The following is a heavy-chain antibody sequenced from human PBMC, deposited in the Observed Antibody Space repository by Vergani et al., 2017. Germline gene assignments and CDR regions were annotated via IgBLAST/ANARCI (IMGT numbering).Heavy chain of an antibody. CDR2: IYTNTGNP. J-gene: IGHJ6*02. D-gene: IGHD6-19*01. CDR3: ARDRGLGSGWFRDHPFCASSSYGMDV. Sequence: QVQLVQSGSELKKPGASVKVSCKASGYTFTSYAMNWVRQAPGQGLEWMGWIYTNTGNPTYAQGFTGRFVFSLDTSVSTAYLQISSLKAEDTAVYYCARDRGLGSGWFRDHPFCASSSYGMDVGGQGPRFTVSS. V-gene: IGHV7-4-1*02. CDR1: GYTFTSYA.